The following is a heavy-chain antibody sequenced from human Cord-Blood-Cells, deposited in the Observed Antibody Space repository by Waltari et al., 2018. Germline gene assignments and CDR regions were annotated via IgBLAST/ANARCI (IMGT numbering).Heavy chain of an antibody. J-gene: IGHJ5*02. V-gene: IGHV4-39*01. D-gene: IGHD3-10*01. CDR2: IYYSGST. CDR3: ARQVWYGSGSYYNWFDP. CDR1: GGSIRSSRYY. Sequence: QLQLQESGPGLVKPSEPLSLPCTVSGGSIRSSRYYRGWIRQPPGKGLEWIGSIYYSGSTYYNPSLKSRVTISVDTSKNQFSLKLSSVTAADTAVYYCARQVWYGSGSYYNWFDPWGQGTLVTVSS.